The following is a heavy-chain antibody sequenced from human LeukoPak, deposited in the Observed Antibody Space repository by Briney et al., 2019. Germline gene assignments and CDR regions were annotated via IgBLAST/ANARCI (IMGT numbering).Heavy chain of an antibody. CDR2: ISSSGSTI. V-gene: IGHV3-48*03. Sequence: GGSLRLSCAASGFTFSSYEMNWIRQAPGEGLEWVSYISSSGSTIYYADSVKGRFTISRDNAKNSLYLQMYSLRAEDTAVYYCARDSGSGSYSPDYWGQGTLVTVSS. D-gene: IGHD3-10*01. CDR3: ARDSGSGSYSPDY. CDR1: GFTFSSYE. J-gene: IGHJ4*02.